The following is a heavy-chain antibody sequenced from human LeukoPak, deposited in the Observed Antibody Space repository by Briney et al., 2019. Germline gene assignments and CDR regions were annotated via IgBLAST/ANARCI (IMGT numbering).Heavy chain of an antibody. J-gene: IGHJ4*02. CDR1: GGTFSSYA. CDR3: ARGGYGDYEVNYFDY. CDR2: IIPIFGTA. Sequence: SVKVSCEASGGTFSSYAISWVRQAPGQGLEWMGRIIPIFGTANYAQKFQGRVTITTDESTSTAYMELSSLRSEDTAVYYCARGGYGDYEVNYFDYWGQGTLVTVSS. V-gene: IGHV1-69*05. D-gene: IGHD4-17*01.